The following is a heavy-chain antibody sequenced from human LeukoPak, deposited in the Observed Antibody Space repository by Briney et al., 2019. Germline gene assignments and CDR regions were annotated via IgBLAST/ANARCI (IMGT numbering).Heavy chain of an antibody. J-gene: IGHJ6*02. CDR1: GGTFSSYT. CDR3: ARELDSSDRYYYYGMDV. D-gene: IGHD3-22*01. CDR2: IIPIFGIA. V-gene: IGHV1-69*04. Sequence: GASVKVSCKASGGTFSSYTISWVRQAPGQGLEWMGRIIPIFGIANYAQKFQGRVTITADKSTSTAYMELSSLRSEDTAVYYCARELDSSDRYYYYGMDVWGQGTTVTVSS.